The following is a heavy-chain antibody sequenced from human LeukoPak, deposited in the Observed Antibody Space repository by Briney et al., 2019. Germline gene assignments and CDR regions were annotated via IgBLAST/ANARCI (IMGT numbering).Heavy chain of an antibody. CDR2: ISYDGSNK. J-gene: IGHJ4*02. D-gene: IGHD4-23*01. Sequence: GGSLRLSCAASGFTFSSYGMHWVRQAPGKGLGWVAVISYDGSNKYYADSVKGRFTISRDNSKNTLYLQMNSLRAEDTAVYYCAKDTYFYGGNSDYWGQGTLVTVSS. CDR3: AKDTYFYGGNSDY. CDR1: GFTFSSYG. V-gene: IGHV3-30*18.